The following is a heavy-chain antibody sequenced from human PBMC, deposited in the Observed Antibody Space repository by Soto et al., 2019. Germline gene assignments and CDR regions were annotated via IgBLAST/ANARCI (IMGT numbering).Heavy chain of an antibody. J-gene: IGHJ6*02. Sequence: PGGSLRLSCAASGFTFSSYAMSWVRQAPGKGLEWVSAISGSGGSTYYADSVKGRFTISRDNSKNTLYLQMNSLRAEDTAVYYCATTYYDFWSGRGGMDVWGQGTTVTVYS. CDR3: ATTYYDFWSGRGGMDV. V-gene: IGHV3-23*01. CDR2: ISGSGGST. CDR1: GFTFSSYA. D-gene: IGHD3-3*01.